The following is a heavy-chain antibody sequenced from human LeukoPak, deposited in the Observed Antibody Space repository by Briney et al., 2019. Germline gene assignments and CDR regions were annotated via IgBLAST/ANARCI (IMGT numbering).Heavy chain of an antibody. V-gene: IGHV3-23*01. CDR1: GFTFSSYA. CDR2: ISSGGVGT. D-gene: IGHD1-14*01. Sequence: SGGSLRLSCAASGFTFSSYAMSWVRQAPGKGLERVSAISSGGVGTYYADSVKGRFTISRDNSKNTLYVQMNSLRADDTAVYYCAKGGITSPGLSNWGQGTLVTVSS. J-gene: IGHJ4*02. CDR3: AKGGITSPGLSN.